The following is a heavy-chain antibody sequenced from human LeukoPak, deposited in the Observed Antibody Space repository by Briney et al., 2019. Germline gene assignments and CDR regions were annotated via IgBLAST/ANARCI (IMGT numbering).Heavy chain of an antibody. J-gene: IGHJ4*02. CDR3: ARTYSYGYYYFDY. CDR2: IYHSGST. CDR1: GYSISSGYY. D-gene: IGHD5-18*01. Sequence: PSETLSLTCTVSGYSISSGYYWGWIRQPPGKGLEWIGSIYHSGSTYYNPSLKSRVTISVDTSKNQFSLKLSSVTAADTAVYYCARTYSYGYYYFDYWGQGTLVTVSS. V-gene: IGHV4-38-2*02.